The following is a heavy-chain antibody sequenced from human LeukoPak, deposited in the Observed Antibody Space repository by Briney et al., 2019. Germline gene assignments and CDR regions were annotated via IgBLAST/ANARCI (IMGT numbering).Heavy chain of an antibody. CDR3: ARDKGFGELLAY. J-gene: IGHJ4*02. Sequence: SETLSLTCTVSGGSIRSFFWSWLRQPPGKPLEWLGHIYHTGSTNYNPSFKSRLTISVDMSKNLFSLKLSSVTAADTAVYYCARDKGFGELLAYWGQGTLVTVSS. V-gene: IGHV4-59*01. D-gene: IGHD3-10*01. CDR2: IYHTGST. CDR1: GGSIRSFF.